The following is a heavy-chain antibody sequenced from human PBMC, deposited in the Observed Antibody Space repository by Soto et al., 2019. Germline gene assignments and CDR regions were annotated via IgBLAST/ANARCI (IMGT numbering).Heavy chain of an antibody. CDR2: IIPIFGTA. J-gene: IGHJ4*02. Sequence: GASVKVSCKASAGTFSSYAISWVRQAPGQVLEWMGGIIPIFGTANYAQKFQGRVTIAADESTSTAYMELSSLRTEDTAVYYCARRSLRARSYIAAAGRLDYWGQGTLVTVSS. CDR3: ARRSLRARSYIAAAGRLDY. CDR1: AGTFSSYA. D-gene: IGHD6-13*01. V-gene: IGHV1-69*13.